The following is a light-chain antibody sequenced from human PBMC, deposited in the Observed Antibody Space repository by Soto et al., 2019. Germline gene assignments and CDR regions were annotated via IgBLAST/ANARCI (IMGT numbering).Light chain of an antibody. Sequence: DIQMTQSPSSLSASVGDRITITCRASQTITTYLNWYHQRPGKAPKLLIFGATALQGGVPSRFSGSGSGTDFTVTISSLQPEEFATYHCQQTYNTPLTFGGGTKVEIK. V-gene: IGKV1-39*01. CDR2: GAT. J-gene: IGKJ4*01. CDR1: QTITTY. CDR3: QQTYNTPLT.